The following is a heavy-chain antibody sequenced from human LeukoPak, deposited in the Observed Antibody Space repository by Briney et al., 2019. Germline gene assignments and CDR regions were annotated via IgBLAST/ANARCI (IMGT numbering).Heavy chain of an antibody. D-gene: IGHD6-13*01. Sequence: GGSLRLSCTASGFTYTTYAMSWVRQAPGKGPEWVSSISGSGVSTYYADSVKGRFTISRDNSKNTVYLQMNSLRAEDTAVYYCAKRDDSSSWTAFDIWGQGTMVTVSS. J-gene: IGHJ3*02. V-gene: IGHV3-23*01. CDR1: GFTYTTYA. CDR3: AKRDDSSSWTAFDI. CDR2: ISGSGVST.